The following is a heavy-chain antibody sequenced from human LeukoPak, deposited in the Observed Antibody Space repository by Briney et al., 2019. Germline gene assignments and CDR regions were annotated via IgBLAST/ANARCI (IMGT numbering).Heavy chain of an antibody. D-gene: IGHD2-2*01. J-gene: IGHJ4*02. CDR3: AKLGCTGTFCYANY. CDR1: GFTFSDYA. CDR2: ISGGGDSA. V-gene: IGHV3-23*01. Sequence: GGSLRLSCAASGFTFSDYAMTWVRQTPGKGLEWVSVISGGGDSADYADSMKGRFTISRDNSKNTLHLQMNSLRAEDTALYYCAKLGCTGTFCYANYWGQGTLVTVSS.